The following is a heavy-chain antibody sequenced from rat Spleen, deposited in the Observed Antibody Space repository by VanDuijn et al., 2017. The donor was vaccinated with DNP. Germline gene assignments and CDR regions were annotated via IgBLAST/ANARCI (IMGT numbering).Heavy chain of an antibody. CDR3: ASETRGWYFDF. Sequence: EVQLQESGPGLVKPSQSLSLTCSVTGYSITTNYWAWIRKFPGNKMEWMGYINYSGSTSYNPFLKTRISITRDTSKNPFFLKLNSVTTEDTATYYCASETRGWYFDFWGPGTMVTVSS. CDR1: GYSITTNY. D-gene: IGHD1-10*01. CDR2: INYSGST. V-gene: IGHV3-1*01. J-gene: IGHJ1*01.